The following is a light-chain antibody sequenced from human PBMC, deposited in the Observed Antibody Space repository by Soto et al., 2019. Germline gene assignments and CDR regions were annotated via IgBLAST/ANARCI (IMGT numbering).Light chain of an antibody. Sequence: QSVLTQPPSASGTPGQRVTIACSGSSSNIGSTTVKWYQQLPGTAPKLLIYNNNQRPSGVPDRFSGSKSGTSASRAISGRHSEDEADYYCAAWDDSLNGVVFGGGTKVTVL. J-gene: IGLJ3*02. CDR1: SSNIGSTT. CDR3: AAWDDSLNGVV. CDR2: NNN. V-gene: IGLV1-44*01.